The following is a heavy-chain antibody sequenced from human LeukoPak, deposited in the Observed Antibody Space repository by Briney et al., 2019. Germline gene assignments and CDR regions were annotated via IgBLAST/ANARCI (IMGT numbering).Heavy chain of an antibody. D-gene: IGHD3-16*01. CDR3: AKDPAPYPRGYFDY. Sequence: PGGSLRLSCGASGFTFSSYAMSWVRQAPGKGLEWVSTISGSGGGTYYTDSVRGRFTISRDNSKNTLYLQMNSLRAEDTAIYYCAKDPAPYPRGYFDYWGQGILVTVSS. CDR2: ISGSGGGT. J-gene: IGHJ4*02. V-gene: IGHV3-23*01. CDR1: GFTFSSYA.